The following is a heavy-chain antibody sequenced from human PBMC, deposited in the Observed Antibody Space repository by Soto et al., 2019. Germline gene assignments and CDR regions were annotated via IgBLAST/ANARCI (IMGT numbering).Heavy chain of an antibody. CDR2: IIPIFGTA. V-gene: IGHV1-69*01. CDR3: ARADSSVYYWRIYYSYGMDV. J-gene: IGHJ6*02. CDR1: GGTFSSYA. D-gene: IGHD3-22*01. Sequence: QVQLVQSGAEVKKPGSSVKVSCKASGGTFSSYAISWVRQAPGQGLEWMGGIIPIFGTANYAQKFQGRVTITADESTSTAYMELSNLRSEDTAVYYCARADSSVYYWRIYYSYGMDVWGQGTTVTVSS.